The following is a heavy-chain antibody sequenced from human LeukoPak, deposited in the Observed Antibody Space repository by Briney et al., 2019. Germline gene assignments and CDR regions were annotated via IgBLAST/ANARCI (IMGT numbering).Heavy chain of an antibody. Sequence: ASVKTSCTVSGYTFTDYYMYWVRQAPGQGPECMGVIHPSGGGTTYAQKFQGRVTLTKDTATSTVYIELSSLRSDDTAVYYCARMAMDPPMVTNFFPLGGQRTLLIVSA. CDR1: GYTFTDYY. D-gene: IGHD5-18*01. V-gene: IGHV1-46*01. J-gene: IGHJ4*02. CDR2: IHPSGGGT. CDR3: ARMAMDPPMVTNFFPL.